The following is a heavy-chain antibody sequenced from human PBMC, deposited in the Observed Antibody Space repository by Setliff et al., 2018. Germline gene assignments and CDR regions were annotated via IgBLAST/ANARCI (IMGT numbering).Heavy chain of an antibody. CDR3: ARGCAAGACYSHYYYYMDV. V-gene: IGHV4-34*01. D-gene: IGHD2-15*01. CDR2: SSHSGST. Sequence: SETLSLTCSVYGESFSNNYWSWIRQPPGKGLEWIGESSHSGSTSYSPSLKSRLTMSVDTFKNQFSLPLTSVTTVDMAVHYCARGCAAGACYSHYYYYMDVWGKGTTVTVSS. J-gene: IGHJ6*03. CDR1: GESFSNNY.